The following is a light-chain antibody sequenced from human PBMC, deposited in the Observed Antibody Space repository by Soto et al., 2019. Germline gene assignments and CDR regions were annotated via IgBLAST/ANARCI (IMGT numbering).Light chain of an antibody. V-gene: IGKV3-20*01. CDR3: QQYGNSPLT. CDR2: GVS. Sequence: EVVMTQSPATLSVSPGEGVTLSCRASQGIGDTLAWYQHKPGQTPRLLIFGVSTRATAIPGRFSGSGSGTDFTLTISRLEPEDFALYYCQQYGNSPLTFGGGTTVDIK. CDR1: QGIGDT. J-gene: IGKJ4*01.